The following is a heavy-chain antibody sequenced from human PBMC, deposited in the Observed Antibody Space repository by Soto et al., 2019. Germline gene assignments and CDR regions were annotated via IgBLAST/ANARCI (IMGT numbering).Heavy chain of an antibody. D-gene: IGHD3-10*01. CDR3: AAPRDEYGSGVSWFTYGMDI. CDR2: LAGRGGST. V-gene: IGHV3-23*01. CDR1: GLSLWSSV. Sequence: PGGSLRLSCAASGLSLWSSVMAWVRQDTGRGLEWVSSLAGRGGSTYYAESVRGRFSISRDNSQNTLILQMKRLTVDDTGIYYCAAPRDEYGSGVSWFTYGMDICGEGTTVTVSS. J-gene: IGHJ6*03.